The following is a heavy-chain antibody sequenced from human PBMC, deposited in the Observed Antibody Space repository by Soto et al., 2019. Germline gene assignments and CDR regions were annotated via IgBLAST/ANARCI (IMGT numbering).Heavy chain of an antibody. Sequence: GGSLRLSCAASGFTFDDYGMSWVRQAPGKGLEWVSGINWNGGSTGYADSVKGRFTISRDNAKNSLYLQMNSLRAEDTALYHCARIGCSGGSCYYYYYYYMDVWGKGTTVTVSS. CDR3: ARIGCSGGSCYYYYYYYMDV. D-gene: IGHD2-15*01. J-gene: IGHJ6*03. CDR1: GFTFDDYG. V-gene: IGHV3-20*01. CDR2: INWNGGST.